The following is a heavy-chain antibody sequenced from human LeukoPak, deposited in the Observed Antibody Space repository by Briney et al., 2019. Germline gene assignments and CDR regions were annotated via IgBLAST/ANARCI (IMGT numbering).Heavy chain of an antibody. V-gene: IGHV4-61*08. CDR3: ARDKSSGWHHFDY. J-gene: IGHJ4*02. CDR2: IYYSGST. Sequence: PSETLSLTCTVSGGSISSGGYYWSWIRQPPGKGLEWIGYIYYSGSTNYNPSLKSRVTISVDTSKNQFSLKLSSVTAADTAVYYCARDKSSGWHHFDYWGQGTLVTVSS. D-gene: IGHD6-19*01. CDR1: GGSISSGGYY.